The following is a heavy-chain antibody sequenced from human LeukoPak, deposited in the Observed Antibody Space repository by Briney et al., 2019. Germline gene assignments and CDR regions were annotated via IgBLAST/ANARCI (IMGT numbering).Heavy chain of an antibody. CDR3: AREDPGMNAFDI. J-gene: IGHJ3*02. CDR2: INPSGGGT. Sequence: ASVKVSCKASGYTFTSYYMHWVRQAPGQGLEWMGIINPSGGGTSYAQKFQGRVTMTRDTSTSTVYMELSSLRSEDTAVYYCAREDPGMNAFDIWGQGTMVTVSS. V-gene: IGHV1-46*01. D-gene: IGHD1-14*01. CDR1: GYTFTSYY.